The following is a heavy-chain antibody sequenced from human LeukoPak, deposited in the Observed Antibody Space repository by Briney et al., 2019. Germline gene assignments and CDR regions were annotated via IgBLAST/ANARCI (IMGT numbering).Heavy chain of an antibody. Sequence: SETPSLTCAVYGGSFSGYYWSWIRQPPGKGLEWIGEINHSGSTNYTPSLKSRVTISVDTSKNQSSLKLSSVTAADTAVYYCRKTGIAVAGYFDYWGQGTLVTVSS. J-gene: IGHJ4*01. D-gene: IGHD6-19*01. V-gene: IGHV4-34*01. CDR3: RKTGIAVAGYFDY. CDR1: GGSFSGYY. CDR2: INHSGST.